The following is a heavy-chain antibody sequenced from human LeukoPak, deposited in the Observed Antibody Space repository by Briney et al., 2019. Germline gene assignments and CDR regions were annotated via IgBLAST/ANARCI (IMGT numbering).Heavy chain of an antibody. D-gene: IGHD1-26*01. J-gene: IGHJ6*02. CDR3: ATYSGSQVTYYYYGMDV. CDR2: TYYRSKWYN. CDR1: GDSVSSNSAA. V-gene: IGHV6-1*01. Sequence: SQTLSLTCAISGDSVSSNSAAWNWIRQSPSRGLEWLGRTYYRSKWYNDYAVSVKSRITNNPDTSKNQFSLQLNSVTPEDTAVYYCATYSGSQVTYYYYGMDVWGQGTTVTVSS.